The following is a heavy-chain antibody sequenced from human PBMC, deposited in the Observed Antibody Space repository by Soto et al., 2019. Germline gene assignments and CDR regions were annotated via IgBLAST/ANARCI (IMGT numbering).Heavy chain of an antibody. CDR3: AREYYYDSSGYWPYYYYYGMDV. Sequence: ASVKVSCKASGYTFTSYYMHWVRQAPGQGLEWMGIINPSGGSTSYAQKFQGRVTMTRDTSTNTVYMELSSLRSEDTAVYYCAREYYYDSSGYWPYYYYYGMDVWGQGTTVTVSS. J-gene: IGHJ6*02. CDR1: GYTFTSYY. D-gene: IGHD3-22*01. CDR2: INPSGGST. V-gene: IGHV1-46*01.